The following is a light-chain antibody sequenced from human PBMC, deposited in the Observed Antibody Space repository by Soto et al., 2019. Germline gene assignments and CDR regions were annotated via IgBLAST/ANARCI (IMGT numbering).Light chain of an antibody. CDR1: SSNIGNNY. V-gene: IGLV1-51*02. Sequence: QSVLTQPPSVSAAPGQKVTISCSGSSSNIGNNYVSWYQQLPGTAPKLLIYENNKRPSGIPDRFSGSKSGTSATLGITGLQTGDEADDYCGTWDSSLRQGVFGGGTKLTVL. CDR2: ENN. CDR3: GTWDSSLRQGV. J-gene: IGLJ3*02.